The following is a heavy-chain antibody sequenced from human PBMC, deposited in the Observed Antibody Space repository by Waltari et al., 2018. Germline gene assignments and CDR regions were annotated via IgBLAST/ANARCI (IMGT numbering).Heavy chain of an antibody. CDR1: GYTFTDHH. V-gene: IGHV1-2*02. D-gene: IGHD1-26*01. CDR3: ARDPGPIVGAPDF. Sequence: QVQLVQSGTEVKKPGASVRVSCQASGYTFTDHHLHWVRQTPGQGFEWMGWINPKNGDTSFAQNFLGRVTMTRDTSINTAYMDLSGLRSDDAAVFYCARDPGPIVGAPDFWGQGTLVTVSS. J-gene: IGHJ4*02. CDR2: INPKNGDT.